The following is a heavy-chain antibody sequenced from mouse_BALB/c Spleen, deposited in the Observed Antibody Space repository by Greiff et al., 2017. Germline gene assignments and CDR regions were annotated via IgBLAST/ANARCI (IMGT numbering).Heavy chain of an antibody. D-gene: IGHD2-4*01. V-gene: IGHV5-6-3*01. CDR1: GFTFSSYG. CDR3: ARGRIYYDYDGYAMDY. CDR2: INSNGGST. J-gene: IGHJ4*01. Sequence: EVKVEESGGGLVQPGGSLKLSCAASGFTFSSYGMSWVRQTPDKRLELVATINSNGGSTYYPDSVKGRFTISRDNAKNTLYLQMSSLKSEDTAMYYCARGRIYYDYDGYAMDYWGQGTSVTVSS.